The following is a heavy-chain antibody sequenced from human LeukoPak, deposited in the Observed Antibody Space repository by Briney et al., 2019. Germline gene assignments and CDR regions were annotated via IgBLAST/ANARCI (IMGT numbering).Heavy chain of an antibody. V-gene: IGHV4-59*08. CDR1: GGSIGSYF. Sequence: PSETLSLTCTVSGGSIGSYFWSWIRQPPGKGLEWIRYIYSRGTDYNPSLKSRVTISVDTFTNHFSLSLYSVTAADTALYYCARHHGSWTDWYFDLWGRGTLVIVSP. J-gene: IGHJ2*01. CDR2: IYSRGT. CDR3: ARHHGSWTDWYFDL. D-gene: IGHD6-13*01.